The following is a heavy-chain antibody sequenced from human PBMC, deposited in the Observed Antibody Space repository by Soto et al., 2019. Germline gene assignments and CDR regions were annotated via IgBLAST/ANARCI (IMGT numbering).Heavy chain of an antibody. CDR2: ISAYNGNT. Sequence: QVQLVQSGAEVKKPGASVKVSCTASGYTFTSYGISWVRQAPGQGLEWMGWISAYNGNTNYAQKLQGRVTMTTDTSTSTAYMELRSLRSDDTAVYYCARRFGVVIKNYYYYYMDVWGKGTTVTVSS. D-gene: IGHD3-3*01. CDR1: GYTFTSYG. CDR3: ARRFGVVIKNYYYYYMDV. J-gene: IGHJ6*03. V-gene: IGHV1-18*01.